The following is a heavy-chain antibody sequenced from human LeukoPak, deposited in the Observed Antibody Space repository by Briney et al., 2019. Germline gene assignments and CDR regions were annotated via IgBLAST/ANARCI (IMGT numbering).Heavy chain of an antibody. J-gene: IGHJ4*02. CDR3: ARDARVVLDY. CDR2: TQEDGNEI. D-gene: IGHD2-15*01. CDR1: GFNFRNYW. Sequence: GGSLRLSCSASGFNFRNYWMSWVRQAPGKGLEWVANTQEDGNEIYYVDSVKGRFTISRDNAKNSLYLQMNSLRAKDTAVYYCARDARVVLDYWGQGTLVTVSS. V-gene: IGHV3-7*01.